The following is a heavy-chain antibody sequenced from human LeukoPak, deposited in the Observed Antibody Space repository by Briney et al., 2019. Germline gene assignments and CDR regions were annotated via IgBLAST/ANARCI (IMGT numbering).Heavy chain of an antibody. V-gene: IGHV1-2*02. CDR2: INPNSGGT. CDR1: GYTFTGYY. CDR3: ARDRTRTGYSSGWYHDY. Sequence: ASVKVSCKASGYTFTGYYMHWVRQAPGQGLEWMGWINPNSGGTNYAQQFQGRVTMTRDTSISTAYMELSRLRSEDTGADFCARDRTRTGYSSGWYHDYWGQGTLVTVSS. J-gene: IGHJ4*02. D-gene: IGHD6-19*01.